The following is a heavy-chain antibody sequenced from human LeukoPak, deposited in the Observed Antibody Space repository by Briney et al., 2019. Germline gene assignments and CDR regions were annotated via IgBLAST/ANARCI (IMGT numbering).Heavy chain of an antibody. Sequence: ASVKVSCKASGYTFTGYYLHWVRQAPGQGLEWMGWISPNSGGTNYAQKFQGRVTMTRDTSISPAYMELSRLRSDDTAVYYCARVLHSGDFNVYDAFHTWAKGTLVTV. CDR2: ISPNSGGT. CDR3: ARVLHSGDFNVYDAFHT. V-gene: IGHV1-2*02. D-gene: IGHD1-26*01. J-gene: IGHJ3*02. CDR1: GYTFTGYY.